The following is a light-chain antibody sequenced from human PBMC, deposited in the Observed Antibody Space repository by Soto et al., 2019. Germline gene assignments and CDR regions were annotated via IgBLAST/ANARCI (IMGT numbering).Light chain of an antibody. CDR3: QQYYGSPIT. CDR2: WAS. Sequence: DIVMTQSPDSLAVSLGERATINCKSSQSLLSRADNNNYLAWFQKKPGQPPKLLIYWASTREYGVPDRFSGSGSGIDFTLTISSLQSEDAAVYYCQQYYGSPITFGQGTLLEIK. CDR1: QSLLSRADNNNY. V-gene: IGKV4-1*01. J-gene: IGKJ5*01.